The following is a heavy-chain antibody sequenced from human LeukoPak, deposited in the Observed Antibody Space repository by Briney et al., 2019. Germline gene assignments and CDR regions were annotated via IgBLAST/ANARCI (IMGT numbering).Heavy chain of an antibody. CDR2: ISYDGSNK. D-gene: IGHD3-22*01. J-gene: IGHJ4*02. CDR3: ARVDDSSGYYSPYFDY. V-gene: IGHV3-30*03. Sequence: GGSLRLSCAASGFTFSSYGMHWVRQAPGKGLEWVAVISYDGSNKYYADSVKGRFTISRDNSKNTLYLQMNSLRAEDTAVYYCARVDDSSGYYSPYFDYWGQGTLVTVSS. CDR1: GFTFSSYG.